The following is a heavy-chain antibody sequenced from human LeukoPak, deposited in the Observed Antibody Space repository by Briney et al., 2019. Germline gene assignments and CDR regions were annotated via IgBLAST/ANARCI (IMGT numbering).Heavy chain of an antibody. CDR2: ISWNSGSI. V-gene: IGHV3-9*01. Sequence: GGSLRLSCAASGFTFDDYAMHWVRQAPGKGLEWASGISWNSGSIGYADSVKGRFTISRDNAKNSLYLQMNSLRAEDTAVYYCARTGYSSSWYDLPPIFRGGIDYWGQGTLVTVSS. J-gene: IGHJ4*02. D-gene: IGHD6-13*01. CDR1: GFTFDDYA. CDR3: ARTGYSSSWYDLPPIFRGGIDY.